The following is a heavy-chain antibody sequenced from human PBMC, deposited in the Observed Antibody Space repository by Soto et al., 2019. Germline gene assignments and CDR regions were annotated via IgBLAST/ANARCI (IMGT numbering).Heavy chain of an antibody. CDR1: GYTFTSYG. V-gene: IGHV1-18*01. CDR3: ARVSFVAAALNWFDP. Sequence: SVKVSCKASGYTFTSYGISWVRQAPGQGLEWMGWISAYNGNTNYAQKLQGRVTMTTDTSTSTAYMELRSLRSDDTAVYYCARVSFVAAALNWFDPWGQGTLVTVSS. J-gene: IGHJ5*02. D-gene: IGHD2-2*01. CDR2: ISAYNGNT.